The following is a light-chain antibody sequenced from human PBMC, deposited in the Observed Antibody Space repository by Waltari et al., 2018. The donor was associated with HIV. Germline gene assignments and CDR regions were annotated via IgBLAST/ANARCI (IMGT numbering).Light chain of an antibody. CDR2: GTS. CDR3: CSYAGRFSYV. J-gene: IGLJ1*01. CDR1: LGDIGSYNL. V-gene: IGLV2-23*01. Sequence: QSALTQPTSVSGSPGQSITIPCVDTLGDIGSYNLVSLYQVCPDMAPRLIIFGTSERPAGISHRYSGSKSCAAASLTISGLQIEDEGDDFCCSYAGRFSYVFGSGTTVTV.